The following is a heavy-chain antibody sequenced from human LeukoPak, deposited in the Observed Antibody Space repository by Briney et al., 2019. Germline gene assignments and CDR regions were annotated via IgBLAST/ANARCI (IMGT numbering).Heavy chain of an antibody. D-gene: IGHD2-15*01. CDR3: ARRTRELGYCSGGSCYHDAFDI. V-gene: IGHV1-8*01. Sequence: ASVKVSCKASGYTFTSYDINWVRQATGQGLEWMGWMNPNSGNTGYAQKFQGRVTMIRNTSISTAYMELSRLRSEDTAVYYCARRTRELGYCSGGSCYHDAFDIWGQGTMVTVSS. CDR1: GYTFTSYD. CDR2: MNPNSGNT. J-gene: IGHJ3*02.